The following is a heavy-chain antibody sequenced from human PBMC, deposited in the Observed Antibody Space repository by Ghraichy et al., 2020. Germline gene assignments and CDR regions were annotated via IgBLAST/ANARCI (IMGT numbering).Heavy chain of an antibody. V-gene: IGHV6-1*01. J-gene: IGHJ6*03. D-gene: IGHD1-1*01. CDR1: GDSVSSNSAA. Sequence: SQTLSLTCAISGDSVSSNSAAWNWIRQSPSRGLEWLGRTYYRSKWYNDYAVSVKSRITINPDTSKNQFSLQLNSVTPEDTAVYYCASARYNWNDGIKVHYYYYYMDVWGKGTTVTVSS. CDR3: ASARYNWNDGIKVHYYYYYMDV. CDR2: TYYRSKWYN.